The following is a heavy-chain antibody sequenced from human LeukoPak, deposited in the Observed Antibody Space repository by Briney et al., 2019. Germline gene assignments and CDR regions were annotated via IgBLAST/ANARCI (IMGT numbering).Heavy chain of an antibody. J-gene: IGHJ4*02. CDR1: GFTFSSHW. Sequence: GGSLRLSCTASGFTFSSHWMTWVRQPPGKGLEWVANIKEDGSVKYYVDSVKGRFTISRDNTKNALYLQMNSLRADDTAVYFCARDSTWLLDYWGQGTLVTVSS. V-gene: IGHV3-7*03. D-gene: IGHD6-19*01. CDR2: IKEDGSVK. CDR3: ARDSTWLLDY.